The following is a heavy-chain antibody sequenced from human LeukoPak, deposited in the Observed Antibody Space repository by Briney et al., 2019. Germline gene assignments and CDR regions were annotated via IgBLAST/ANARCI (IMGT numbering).Heavy chain of an antibody. J-gene: IGHJ4*02. V-gene: IGHV4-39*01. CDR3: ARVRRYFDWLSGPFDY. CDR1: GGSISSSSYY. Sequence: SETLSLTCTVSGGSISSSSYYWGWIRQPPGKGLEWIGSIYYSRSTYYNPSLKSRVTISVDTSKNQFSLKLSSVTAADTAVYYCARVRRYFDWLSGPFDYWGQGTLVTVSS. CDR2: IYYSRST. D-gene: IGHD3-9*01.